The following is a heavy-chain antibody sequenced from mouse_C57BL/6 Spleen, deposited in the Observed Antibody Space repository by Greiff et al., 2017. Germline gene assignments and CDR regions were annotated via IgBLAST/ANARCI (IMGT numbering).Heavy chain of an antibody. D-gene: IGHD1-1*01. CDR2: INYDGSST. CDR3: ARVDGSDAMDY. V-gene: IGHV5-16*01. CDR1: GFTFSDYY. Sequence: EVMLVESEGGLVQPGSSMKLSCTASGFTFSDYYMAWVRQVPEKGLEWVANINYDGSSTYYLDSLKSRFIISRDNAKNILYLQMSSLKSEDTATYYCARVDGSDAMDYWGQGTSVTVSS. J-gene: IGHJ4*01.